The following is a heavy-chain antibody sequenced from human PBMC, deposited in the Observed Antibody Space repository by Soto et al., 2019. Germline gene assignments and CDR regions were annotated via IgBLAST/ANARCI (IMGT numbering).Heavy chain of an antibody. CDR2: IYTGGST. V-gene: IGHV3-66*04. CDR1: GFTISNNY. J-gene: IGHJ4*02. D-gene: IGHD3-10*01. Sequence: EVQLVESGGGLVQPGGSLRLSCAASGFTISNNYMSWVRQAPGKGLEWVSVIYTGGSTYYADSVKGRFTISRDTSKNTLFLQMNSLRAEDTAVYYCARPNYGSGSYPHYYWGQGTLVTVSP. CDR3: ARPNYGSGSYPHYY.